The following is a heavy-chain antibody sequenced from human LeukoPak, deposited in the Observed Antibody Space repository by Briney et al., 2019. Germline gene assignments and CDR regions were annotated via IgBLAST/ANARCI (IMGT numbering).Heavy chain of an antibody. CDR2: ISYDGSNK. CDR1: GFTFSSYA. D-gene: IGHD4-17*01. V-gene: IGHV3-30*04. CDR3: ARGRLRATLYYFDY. J-gene: IGHJ4*02. Sequence: PGGSLRLSCAASGFTFSSYAMHWVRQAPGKGLEWVAVISYDGSNKYYADSVKGRFTISRDNSKNTLYLRMNSLRAEDTAVYYCARGRLRATLYYFDYWGQGTLVTVSS.